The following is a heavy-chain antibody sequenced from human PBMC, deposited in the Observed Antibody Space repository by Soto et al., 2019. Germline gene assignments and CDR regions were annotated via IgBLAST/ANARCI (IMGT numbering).Heavy chain of an antibody. CDR1: GYSISSDYY. Sequence: SETLSLTCAVSGYSISSDYYWGWIRQPPGKGLEWIGSIYHSGSTYYNPSLKSRVTISVDTSKNQFSLKLSSVTAADTAVYYCARDRRVLRFLEWLNKNWFDPWGQGTLVTVSS. CDR3: ARDRRVLRFLEWLNKNWFDP. V-gene: IGHV4-38-2*02. D-gene: IGHD3-3*01. J-gene: IGHJ5*02. CDR2: IYHSGST.